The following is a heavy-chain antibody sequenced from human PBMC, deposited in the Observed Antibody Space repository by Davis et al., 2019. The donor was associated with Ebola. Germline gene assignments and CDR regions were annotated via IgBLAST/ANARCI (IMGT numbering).Heavy chain of an antibody. D-gene: IGHD4/OR15-4a*01. V-gene: IGHV1-8*01. Sequence: AASMKVSCKASGYILTSNDINWVRQATGQGLEWMGWMNPDSGNTGYASKFQGRVTMTRNNSITTAYMELSSLTSEDTAVYYCARPIEKRCSPGCFDLWGRGTLVTVSS. J-gene: IGHJ2*01. CDR2: MNPDSGNT. CDR1: GYILTSND. CDR3: ARPIEKRCSPGCFDL.